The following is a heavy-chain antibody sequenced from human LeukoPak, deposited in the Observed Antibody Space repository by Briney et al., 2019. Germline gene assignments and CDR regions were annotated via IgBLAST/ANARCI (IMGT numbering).Heavy chain of an antibody. CDR2: IYYSGST. CDR1: GGSISSSSYY. D-gene: IGHD3-10*01. V-gene: IGHV4-39*07. CDR3: VTGDYYYYYMDV. J-gene: IGHJ6*03. Sequence: PSETLSLTCTVSGGSISSSSYYWGWIRQPPGKGLEWIGSIYYSGSTYYNPSLKSRVTISVDRSKNQFSLKLSSVTAADTAVYYCVTGDYYYYYMDVWGKGTTVTVSS.